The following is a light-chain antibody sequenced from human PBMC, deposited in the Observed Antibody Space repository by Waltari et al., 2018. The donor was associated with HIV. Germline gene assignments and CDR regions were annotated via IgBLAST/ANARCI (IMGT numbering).Light chain of an antibody. CDR3: QSYDSSLTGPF. J-gene: IGLJ1*01. Sequence: QSVLTQPPSVSGAPGQRVTISCTGRSSRIGARYDVPWYQQVPGTAPKVVINGNTNRPSGVPDRFSGSKSGTSASLTISGLQAEDEANYYCQSYDSSLTGPFFGTGTKVTVL. CDR2: GNT. CDR1: SSRIGARYD. V-gene: IGLV1-40*01.